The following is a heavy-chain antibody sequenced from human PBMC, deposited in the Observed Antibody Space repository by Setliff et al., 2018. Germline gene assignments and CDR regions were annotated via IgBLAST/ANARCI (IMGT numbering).Heavy chain of an antibody. V-gene: IGHV1-46*01. CDR2: ISPGGGAT. CDR1: GFTFINYY. J-gene: IGHJ4*02. Sequence: ASVKVSCKASGFTFINYYMHWLRQAPGQGLEWLGIISPGGGATTYAQKFQGRVILARDTSTSTVYMELGALKSDDTAVYYCARDGAYCSGGSCYSFDYWGQGTPVTVSS. CDR3: ARDGAYCSGGSCYSFDY. D-gene: IGHD2-15*01.